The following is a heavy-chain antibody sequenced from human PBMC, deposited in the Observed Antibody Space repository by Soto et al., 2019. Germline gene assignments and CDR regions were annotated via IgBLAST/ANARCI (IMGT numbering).Heavy chain of an antibody. D-gene: IGHD4-17*01. Sequence: GGSLRLSCAASGITVSSNYMSWVRQAPGKGLEWVSGIYSGGSTYYADSVKGRFTISRDNSKNTLYLQMNSLRADDTAVYYCARDFVHGDHPEYFQHWGQGTLVTVS. V-gene: IGHV3-66*01. J-gene: IGHJ1*01. CDR3: ARDFVHGDHPEYFQH. CDR2: IYSGGST. CDR1: GITVSSNY.